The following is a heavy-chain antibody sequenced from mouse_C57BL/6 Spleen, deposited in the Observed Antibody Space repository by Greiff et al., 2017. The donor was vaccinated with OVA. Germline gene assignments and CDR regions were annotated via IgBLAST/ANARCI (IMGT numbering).Heavy chain of an antibody. Sequence: VQLKQPGAELVKLGPLMKLSCKASGYTFTSYWMHWVKQRPGQGLEWIGMIHPNSGSTNYNEKFKSKATLTVDKSSSTAYMQLSSLTSEDSAVYYCARDLDYWGQGTTLTVSS. V-gene: IGHV1-64*01. CDR1: GYTFTSYW. CDR2: IHPNSGST. J-gene: IGHJ2*01. CDR3: ARDLDY.